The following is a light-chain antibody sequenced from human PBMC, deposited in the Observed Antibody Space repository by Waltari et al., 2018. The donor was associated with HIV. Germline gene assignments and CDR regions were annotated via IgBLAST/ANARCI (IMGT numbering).Light chain of an antibody. CDR3: QQLNTYPRT. CDR1: QGISSY. J-gene: IGKJ2*01. Sequence: DIQLTQYPSFLSASVGDRVTLTCRASQGISSYLAWYQQKPGKAPNLLIDAASTLQSGVPSRFSGSGSGTEFILTISSLQPEDFATYYCQQLNTYPRTFGQGTKLEIK. CDR2: AAS. V-gene: IGKV1-9*01.